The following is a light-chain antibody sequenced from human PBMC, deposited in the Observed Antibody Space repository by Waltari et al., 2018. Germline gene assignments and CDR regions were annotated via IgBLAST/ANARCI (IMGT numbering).Light chain of an antibody. CDR3: QSYDSFSVV. Sequence: NFILTQPHSVSESPGKTVTISCTRSTGTLDSNYVQWYLPRPGSAPTTIIYEYRLRPSGIPDRFSGSIDYSSNSASLSSADLKTEDEGDYYCQSYDSFSVVFGGGTKLTVL. CDR2: EYR. J-gene: IGLJ2*01. V-gene: IGLV6-57*03. CDR1: TGTLDSNY.